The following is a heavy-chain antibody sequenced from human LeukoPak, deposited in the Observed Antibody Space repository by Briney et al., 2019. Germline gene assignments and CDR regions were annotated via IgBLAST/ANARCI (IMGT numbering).Heavy chain of an antibody. Sequence: GGSLRLSCAASGFTFSSSAMSWVRQAPGKGLEWVANIKQDGSQRYYLDSVKGRFTISRDNAKNSLYLQMNSLRAEDTAIYYCARDSNYYDGSAYYDVFDIWGQGTMVIVSS. D-gene: IGHD3-22*01. CDR2: IKQDGSQR. CDR3: ARDSNYYDGSAYYDVFDI. V-gene: IGHV3-7*03. J-gene: IGHJ3*02. CDR1: GFTFSSSA.